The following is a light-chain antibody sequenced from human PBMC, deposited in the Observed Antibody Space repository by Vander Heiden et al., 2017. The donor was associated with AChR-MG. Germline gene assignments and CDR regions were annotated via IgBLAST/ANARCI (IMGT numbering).Light chain of an antibody. J-gene: IGLJ1*01. CDR3: TSNTRSNTRYG. CDR2: GVT. V-gene: IGLV2-14*01. CDR1: FSDVGGYDY. Sequence: QSALTQPASVSGSPGQSITISCTGTFSDVGGYDYVSWYQQHPGKAPKLMSYGVTKRPSGVSSRFSGSKSGNMASLTISGLQAEDEADYYCTSNTRSNTRYGFGTGTKV.